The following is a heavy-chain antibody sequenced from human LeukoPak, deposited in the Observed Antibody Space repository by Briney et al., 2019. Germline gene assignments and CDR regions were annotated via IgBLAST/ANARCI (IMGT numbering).Heavy chain of an antibody. CDR3: ARAPIAAAPFNSFDY. J-gene: IGHJ4*02. CDR1: GGTFSSYA. V-gene: IGHV1-69*01. CDR2: IIPIFGTA. Sequence: SVKVSCKASGGTFSSYAISWVRQAPGQGLEWMGGIIPIFGTANYAQKFQGRVTITADESTSTAYMELSSLRSEDTAVYYCARAPIAAAPFNSFDYWGQGTLVTVSS. D-gene: IGHD6-13*01.